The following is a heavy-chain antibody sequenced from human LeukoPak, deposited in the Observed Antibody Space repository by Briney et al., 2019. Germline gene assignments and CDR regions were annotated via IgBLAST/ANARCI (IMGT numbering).Heavy chain of an antibody. CDR3: TTWELKYRQTVDY. D-gene: IGHD1-26*01. V-gene: IGHV3-15*01. J-gene: IGHJ4*02. Sequence: PGGSLRLSCAASGFTFSNAWMSWVRQAPGKGLEWVGRIKSKTDGGTTDYAAPVKGRFTISRDDSKNTLYLQMNSLKTEDTAVYYCTTWELKYRQTVDYWGQGTLVPVSS. CDR1: GFTFSNAW. CDR2: IKSKTDGGTT.